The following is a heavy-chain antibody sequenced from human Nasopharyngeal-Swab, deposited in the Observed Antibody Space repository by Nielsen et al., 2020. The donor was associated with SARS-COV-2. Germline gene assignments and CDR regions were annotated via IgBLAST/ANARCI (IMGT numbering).Heavy chain of an antibody. CDR1: GYTFTGYY. CDR2: INPNSGGT. V-gene: IGHV1-2*06. Sequence: ASVKVSCKASGYTFTGYYMHWVRQAPGQGLEWMGRINPNSGGTNYAQKFQGRVTMTRDTSISTAYMELSRLRSDDTAVYYCARVIVVSGRGAFDIWGQGTMLTVSS. D-gene: IGHD1-26*01. J-gene: IGHJ3*02. CDR3: ARVIVVSGRGAFDI.